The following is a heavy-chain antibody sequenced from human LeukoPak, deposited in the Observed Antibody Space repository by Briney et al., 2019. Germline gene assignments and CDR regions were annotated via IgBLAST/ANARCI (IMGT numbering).Heavy chain of an antibody. D-gene: IGHD2-2*01. J-gene: IGHJ4*02. CDR1: GGTFSSYA. CDR2: FDPEDGET. CDR3: ATGQRKNRGDY. V-gene: IGHV1-24*01. Sequence: ASVKVSCKASGGTFSSYAISWVRQAPGQGLEWMGGFDPEDGETIYAQKFQGRVTMTEDTSTDTAYMELSSLRSEDTAVYYCATGQRKNRGDYWGQGTLVTVSS.